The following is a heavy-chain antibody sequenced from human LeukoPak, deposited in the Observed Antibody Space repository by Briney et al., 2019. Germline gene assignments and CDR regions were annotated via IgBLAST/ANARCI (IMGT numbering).Heavy chain of an antibody. D-gene: IGHD2-2*02. Sequence: PSETLSLTCSVSGGSISGTTHNWGWIRQPPGRGLEWIATIYYSESTKKSPSLKSRVTISLDTSRNQFSLKLSSVTAADTAVYYCARQDGYCSSTSCYIFAFDIWGQGTMIAVSS. V-gene: IGHV4-39*01. CDR2: IYYSEST. CDR3: ARQDGYCSSTSCYIFAFDI. CDR1: GGSISGTTHN. J-gene: IGHJ3*02.